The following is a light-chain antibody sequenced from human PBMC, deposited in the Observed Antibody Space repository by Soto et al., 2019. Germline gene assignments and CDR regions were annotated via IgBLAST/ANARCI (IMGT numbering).Light chain of an antibody. Sequence: EIVMTQSPATLSVSPGESATLSCRASQSVRSNLAWYQQKPGQSPRLLIYGASNRATGIPARFSGSGSGTQFTLTISSLQSEDFAVYYCQQYNNWPPAWTCGQGTKVDIK. CDR3: QQYNNWPPAWT. V-gene: IGKV3-15*01. CDR2: GAS. J-gene: IGKJ1*01. CDR1: QSVRSN.